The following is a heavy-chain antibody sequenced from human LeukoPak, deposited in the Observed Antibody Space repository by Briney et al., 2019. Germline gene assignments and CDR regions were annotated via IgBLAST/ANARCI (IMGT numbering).Heavy chain of an antibody. CDR1: GFTFSSYD. Sequence: GGSLRLSCAASGFTFSSYDMHWVRQAPGKGLEWVSAIGTAGDTYYPGSVKGRFTISRENAKNSLYLQMNSLRAGDTAVYYCARIDRFDAFDIWGQGTMVTVSS. CDR2: IGTAGDT. D-gene: IGHD3-9*01. CDR3: ARIDRFDAFDI. V-gene: IGHV3-13*01. J-gene: IGHJ3*02.